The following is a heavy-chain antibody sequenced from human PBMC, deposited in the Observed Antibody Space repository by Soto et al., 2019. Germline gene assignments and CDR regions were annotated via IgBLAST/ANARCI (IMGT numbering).Heavy chain of an antibody. Sequence: EVQLVESGGGLVQPGGSLRLSCAASGFTFSSYWIHWVRQAPGKGLVWVSRIKGDGITTNYADSVKGRVTISRDNAKNTVHLQVKSLRAEDTAVYYCARGAFGAYYFDYWGQGTLVTVSS. V-gene: IGHV3-74*01. J-gene: IGHJ4*02. CDR1: GFTFSSYW. CDR2: IKGDGITT. D-gene: IGHD3-3*01. CDR3: ARGAFGAYYFDY.